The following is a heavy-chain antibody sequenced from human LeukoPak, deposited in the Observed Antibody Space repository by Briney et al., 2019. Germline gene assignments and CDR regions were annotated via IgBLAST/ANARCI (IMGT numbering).Heavy chain of an antibody. CDR2: ISSSSSYI. Sequence: GGSLRLSCAASGFTFSSYSMNWVRQAPGKGLEWVSSISSSSSYIYYADSVKGRFTISRDDAKNSLYLQMNSLRAEDTAVYYCARGSYGSGSCFDYWGQGTLVTVSS. J-gene: IGHJ4*02. D-gene: IGHD3-10*01. CDR1: GFTFSSYS. V-gene: IGHV3-21*01. CDR3: ARGSYGSGSCFDY.